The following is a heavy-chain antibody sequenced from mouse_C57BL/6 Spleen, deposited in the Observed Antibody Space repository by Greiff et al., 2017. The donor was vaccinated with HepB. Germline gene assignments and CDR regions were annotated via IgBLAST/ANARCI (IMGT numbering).Heavy chain of an antibody. CDR3: ARSWDSFDY. J-gene: IGHJ2*01. CDR1: GFTFSDYG. D-gene: IGHD3-3*01. CDR2: ISSGSSTI. Sequence: EVMLVESGGGLVKPGGSPKLSCAASGFTFSDYGMHWVRQAPEKGLEWVAYISSGSSTIYYADTVKGRFTISRDNAKNTLFLQMTSLRSEDTAMYYCARSWDSFDYWGQGTTLTVSS. V-gene: IGHV5-17*01.